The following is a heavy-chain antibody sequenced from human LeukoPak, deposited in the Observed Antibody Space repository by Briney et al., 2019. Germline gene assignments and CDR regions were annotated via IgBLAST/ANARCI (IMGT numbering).Heavy chain of an antibody. V-gene: IGHV3-7*01. CDR1: GFTFSSYW. J-gene: IGHJ4*02. D-gene: IGHD6-19*01. Sequence: TGGSLRLSCAASGFTFSSYWMSWVRQAPGKGLEWLANIKQDGSEKYYVDSVKGRFTISRDNAKNSLYLQMNSLRAEDTAVYYCARGELPGIAVAGTEYWGQGTLVTVSS. CDR3: ARGELPGIAVAGTEY. CDR2: IKQDGSEK.